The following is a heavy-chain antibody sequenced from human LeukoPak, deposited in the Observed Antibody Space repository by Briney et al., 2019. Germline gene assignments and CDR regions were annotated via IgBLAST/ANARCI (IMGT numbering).Heavy chain of an antibody. J-gene: IGHJ4*02. CDR1: GFTLNKYW. D-gene: IGHD2-2*01. V-gene: IGHV3-74*01. Sequence: PGGSLRLFCAASGFTLNKYWMHWVRQAPGKGLVWVSRINIDGSSISYADSVRGRFTISRDNAKNTLYLQMNNLRAEDTAVYYCTRIPADQTFFGFWGQGTLVTVSS. CDR2: INIDGSSI. CDR3: TRIPADQTFFGF.